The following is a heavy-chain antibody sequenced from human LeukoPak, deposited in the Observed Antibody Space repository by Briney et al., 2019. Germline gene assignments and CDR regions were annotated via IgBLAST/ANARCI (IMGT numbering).Heavy chain of an antibody. V-gene: IGHV3-23*01. CDR2: INTSGGSA. J-gene: IGHJ5*02. CDR3: AALVRGPRSFDP. D-gene: IGHD3-10*02. Sequence: PGGSLRLSCAASGFTFSSYVMSWVRQAPGKGLESVSCINTSGGSACYADSVKGRFTISRDNSKNTLYLQMNSLRVEDTAVYYCAALVRGPRSFDPWDQGTLLTVSS. CDR1: GFTFSSYV.